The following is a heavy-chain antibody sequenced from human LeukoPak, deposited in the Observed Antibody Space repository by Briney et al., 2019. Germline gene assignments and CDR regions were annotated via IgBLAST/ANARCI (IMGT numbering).Heavy chain of an antibody. Sequence: ASVKVSCKASGGTFSSYAISWVRQAPGQGLEWMGRIIPILGIANYAQKFQGRVTITADKSTSTAYMELSSLRSEDTAVYYRARGSLDYLGYYYYGMDVWGQGTTVTVSS. CDR2: IIPILGIA. V-gene: IGHV1-69*04. J-gene: IGHJ6*02. CDR1: GGTFSSYA. D-gene: IGHD4-11*01. CDR3: ARGSLDYLGYYYYGMDV.